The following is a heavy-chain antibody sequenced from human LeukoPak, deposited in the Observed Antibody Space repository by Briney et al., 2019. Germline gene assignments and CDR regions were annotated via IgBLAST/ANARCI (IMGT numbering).Heavy chain of an antibody. CDR1: GYSFASYW. CDR3: ATTTTRGIPHYFDY. Sequence: GESLKISCKGSGYSFASYWIVWVRQMPGKGLECMGIIYPGDSDTRYRPSFQGQFTISADKSISTAYLQWSGLKTSDTAMYYCATTTTRGIPHYFDYWGQGTLVTVSS. CDR2: IYPGDSDT. D-gene: IGHD1-1*01. V-gene: IGHV5-51*01. J-gene: IGHJ4*02.